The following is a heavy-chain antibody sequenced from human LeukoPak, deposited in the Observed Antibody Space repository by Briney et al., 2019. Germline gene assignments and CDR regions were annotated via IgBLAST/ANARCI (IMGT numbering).Heavy chain of an antibody. CDR2: IYYSGST. V-gene: IGHV4-31*03. J-gene: IGHJ4*02. Sequence: PSQTLSLTCTVSGGSISSGGYYWSWIRQHPGTGLEWIGYIYYSGSTYYNPSLKSRVTISVDTSKNQFSLKLSSVTAADTAVYYCARSVIVVGSFDYWGQGTLVTVSS. D-gene: IGHD3-22*01. CDR3: ARSVIVVGSFDY. CDR1: GGSISSGGYY.